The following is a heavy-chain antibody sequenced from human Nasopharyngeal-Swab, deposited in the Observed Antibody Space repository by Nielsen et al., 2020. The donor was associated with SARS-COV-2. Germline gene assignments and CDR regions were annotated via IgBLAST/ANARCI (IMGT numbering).Heavy chain of an antibody. V-gene: IGHV3-48*04. CDR2: ISRSGSSI. J-gene: IGHJ3*02. CDR3: AREERIPMIVVVITKAFDI. D-gene: IGHD3-22*01. CDR1: GFTFSVDC. Sequence: GESLKISCGTSGFTFSVDCMNWVRQAPGKGLEWVSYISRSGSSIFYADSVKGRFTISRDNAKNSLYLQMNSLRAEDTAVYYCAREERIPMIVVVITKAFDIWGQGTMVTVSS.